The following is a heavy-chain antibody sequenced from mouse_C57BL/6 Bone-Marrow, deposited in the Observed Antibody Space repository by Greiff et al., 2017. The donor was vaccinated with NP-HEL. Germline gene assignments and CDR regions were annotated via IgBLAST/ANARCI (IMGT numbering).Heavy chain of an antibody. D-gene: IGHD2-1*01. Sequence: QVQLQQPGAELVKPGASVKLSCKASGYTFTSYWMHWVKQRPGQGLEWIGMIHPNSGSTNYNEKFKSKATLTVDKSSSTAYMQLSSLTSEDSAVYYCAGPIYYGNYDAMDYWGQGTSVTVSS. J-gene: IGHJ4*01. V-gene: IGHV1-64*01. CDR2: IHPNSGST. CDR3: AGPIYYGNYDAMDY. CDR1: GYTFTSYW.